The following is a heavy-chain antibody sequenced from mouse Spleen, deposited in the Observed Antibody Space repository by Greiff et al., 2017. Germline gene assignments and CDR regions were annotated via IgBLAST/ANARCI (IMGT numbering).Heavy chain of an antibody. D-gene: IGHD2-12*01. CDR1: GYTFTSYW. V-gene: IGHV1-69*01. J-gene: IGHJ4*01. Sequence: QVQLKQPGAELVMPGASVKLSCKASGYTFTSYWMHWVKQRPGQGLEWIGEIDPSDSYTNYNQKFKGKATLTVDKSSSTAYMQLSSLTSEDSAVYYCARRNYSSYYYAMDYWGQGTSVTVSS. CDR3: ARRNYSSYYYAMDY. CDR2: IDPSDSYT.